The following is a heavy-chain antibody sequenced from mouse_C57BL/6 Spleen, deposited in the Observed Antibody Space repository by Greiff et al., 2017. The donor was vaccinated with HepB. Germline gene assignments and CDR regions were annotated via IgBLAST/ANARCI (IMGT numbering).Heavy chain of an antibody. J-gene: IGHJ2*01. CDR1: GFTFSSYG. D-gene: IGHD3-3*01. CDR2: ISSGGSYT. V-gene: IGHV5-6*01. CDR3: ARREGRSFDY. Sequence: EVQLVESGGDLVKPGGSLKLSCAASGFTFSSYGMSWVRQTPDKRLEWVATISSGGSYTYYPDSVKGRFTISRDNAKNTLFLQMSSLKSEDTAMYYCARREGRSFDYWGQGTTLTVSS.